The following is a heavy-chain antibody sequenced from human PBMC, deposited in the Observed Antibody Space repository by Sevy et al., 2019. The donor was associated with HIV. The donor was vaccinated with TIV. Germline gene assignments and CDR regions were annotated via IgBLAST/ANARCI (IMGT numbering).Heavy chain of an antibody. Sequence: GGSLRLSCAASGFTFSTYGMHWVRQAPGKGLEGVAVIWFDGSNTIYADSVKGRFTISRDIAKNTLHLQMNSLRAEDTAVYYCARDLEFYDYGDYGPAFMPDYWGQGTLVTVSS. J-gene: IGHJ4*02. V-gene: IGHV3-33*01. CDR2: IWFDGSNT. D-gene: IGHD4-17*01. CDR1: GFTFSTYG. CDR3: ARDLEFYDYGDYGPAFMPDY.